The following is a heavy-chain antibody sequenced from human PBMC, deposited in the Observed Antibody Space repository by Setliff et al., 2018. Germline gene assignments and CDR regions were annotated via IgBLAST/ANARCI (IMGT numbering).Heavy chain of an antibody. V-gene: IGHV3-23*01. J-gene: IGHJ4*02. CDR3: AKDAPYYYDNSGYPHSFGY. CDR2: ISGPGGST. D-gene: IGHD3-22*01. CDR1: GFTFSNYY. Sequence: GGSLRLSCAASGFTFSNYYMTWIRQAPGRGLEWVSAISGPGGSTYYADSVKGRFTISRDNSKNTLYLQMNSLRAEDTAVYFCAKDAPYYYDNSGYPHSFGYWGQGTLVTVSS.